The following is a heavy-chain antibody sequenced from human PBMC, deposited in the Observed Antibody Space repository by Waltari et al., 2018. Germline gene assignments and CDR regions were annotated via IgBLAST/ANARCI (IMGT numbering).Heavy chain of an antibody. V-gene: IGHV4-59*11. D-gene: IGHD4-17*01. CDR2: IYYSGST. J-gene: IGHJ4*02. Sequence: QVQLQESGPGLVKPSETLSLTCTVSGGSISSHYWSWIRQPPGKGLEWIGYIYYSGSTNYNPSLKSRVTISVDTSKNQFSLKLSSVTAADTAVYYCAIPYGDYDYFDYWGQGTLVTVSS. CDR3: AIPYGDYDYFDY. CDR1: GGSISSHY.